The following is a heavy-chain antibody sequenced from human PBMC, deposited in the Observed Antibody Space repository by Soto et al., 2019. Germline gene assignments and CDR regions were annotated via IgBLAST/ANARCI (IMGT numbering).Heavy chain of an antibody. Sequence: QVQLVESGGGVVQPGRSLRLSCAASGFTFSSYGMHWVRQAPGKGLEWVAVIWYDGSNKYYADSVKGRFTISRDNSKNTLYLQMNSLRAEDTAVYYCARDRKIRGVSGYFDYWGQGTLVTVSS. CDR1: GFTFSSYG. V-gene: IGHV3-33*01. D-gene: IGHD3-10*01. CDR2: IWYDGSNK. J-gene: IGHJ4*02. CDR3: ARDRKIRGVSGYFDY.